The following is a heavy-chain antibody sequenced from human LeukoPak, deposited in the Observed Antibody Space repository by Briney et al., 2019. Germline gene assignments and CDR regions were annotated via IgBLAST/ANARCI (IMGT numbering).Heavy chain of an antibody. D-gene: IGHD3-10*01. CDR3: ARGGTYYYGSGSYNWFDP. CDR2: INHSGST. J-gene: IGHJ5*02. V-gene: IGHV4-34*01. Sequence: SETLSLTCAVYGGSFSGYYWSWIRQPPGKGLEWIGEINHSGSTNYNPSLKSRVTISVDTSKNQFSLKLSSVTAAGTAVYYCARGGTYYYGSGSYNWFDPWGQGTLVTVSS. CDR1: GGSFSGYY.